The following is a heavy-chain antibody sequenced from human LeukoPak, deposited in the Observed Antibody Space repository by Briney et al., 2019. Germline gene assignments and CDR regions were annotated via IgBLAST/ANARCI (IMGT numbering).Heavy chain of an antibody. D-gene: IGHD2-15*01. J-gene: IGHJ4*02. V-gene: IGHV4-39*01. CDR2: IYYSGST. CDR1: GGSISSYY. Sequence: SETLSLTCTVSGGSISSYYWGWIRQPPGKGLEWIGSIYYSGSTYYNPSLKSRVTISVDTSKNQFSLKLSSVTAADTAVYYCARHEGSGGSRLDYWGQGTLVTVSS. CDR3: ARHEGSGGSRLDY.